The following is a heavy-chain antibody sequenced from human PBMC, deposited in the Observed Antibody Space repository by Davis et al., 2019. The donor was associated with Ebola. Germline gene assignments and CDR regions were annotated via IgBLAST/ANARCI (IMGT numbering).Heavy chain of an antibody. CDR3: AAEYYYDSSGYLSY. CDR1: GFTFSGYG. D-gene: IGHD3-22*01. Sequence: GESLKISCAASGFTFSGYGMHWVRQAPGKGLEWVAVISYAGTNKYYADSVKGRFTISRDNSKNTLYLQMNSLRAEDTAVYYCAAEYYYDSSGYLSYWGQGTLVTVSS. CDR2: ISYAGTNK. J-gene: IGHJ4*02. V-gene: IGHV3-30*03.